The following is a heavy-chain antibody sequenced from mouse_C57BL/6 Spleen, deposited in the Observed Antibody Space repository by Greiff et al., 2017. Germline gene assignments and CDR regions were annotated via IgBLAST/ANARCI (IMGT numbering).Heavy chain of an antibody. V-gene: IGHV1-72*01. CDR1: GYTFTSYW. J-gene: IGHJ1*03. Sequence: QVQLQQPGAELVKPGASVKLSCKASGYTFTSYWMHWVKQRPGRGLEWIGRIDPNSGGTKYNEKFKSKATLTVDKPSSTAYMQLSSLTSEDSAVYYCARPSFITTVVDWYFDVWGKGTTVTVSS. CDR3: ARPSFITTVVDWYFDV. D-gene: IGHD1-1*01. CDR2: IDPNSGGT.